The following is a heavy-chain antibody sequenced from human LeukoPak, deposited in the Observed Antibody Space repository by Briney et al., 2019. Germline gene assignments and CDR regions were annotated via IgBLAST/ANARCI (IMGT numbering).Heavy chain of an antibody. J-gene: IGHJ4*02. CDR3: AKALQTVTTWSPFDY. Sequence: GGSLRLSCAASGFTFSSYSMNWVRQAPGKGLEWVSAISGSGGSTYYADSVKGRFTISRDNSKNTLYLQMNSLRAEDTAVYYCAKALQTVTTWSPFDYWGQGTLVTVSS. CDR1: GFTFSSYS. D-gene: IGHD4-11*01. CDR2: ISGSGGST. V-gene: IGHV3-23*01.